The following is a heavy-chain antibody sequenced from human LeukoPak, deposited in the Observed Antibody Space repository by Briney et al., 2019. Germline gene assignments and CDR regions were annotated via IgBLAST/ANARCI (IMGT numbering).Heavy chain of an antibody. D-gene: IGHD1-26*01. CDR1: GGSISSSY. J-gene: IGHJ4*02. CDR3: ARLQYTGNYYPEY. Sequence: SETLSLTCTVSGGSISSSYWSWIRQPPGKGLEWIAYIYGSGSTNYNPSLKSRVAISVETSKNQFSLNLSSVTAADTAMYYCARLQYTGNYYPEYWGQGILVTVSS. CDR2: IYGSGST. V-gene: IGHV4-59*08.